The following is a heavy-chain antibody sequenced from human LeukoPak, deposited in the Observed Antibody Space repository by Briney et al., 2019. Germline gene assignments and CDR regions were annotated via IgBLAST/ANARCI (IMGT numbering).Heavy chain of an antibody. D-gene: IGHD6-13*01. J-gene: IGHJ5*02. Sequence: GESLKISCKGSGYSFTSYWIGWVRQMPGKGLGWMGIIYPGDSDTRYSPSFQGQVTISADKSISTAYLQWSSLKASDTAMYYCAKSREYSSSWYWFDPWGQGTLVTVSS. CDR3: AKSREYSSSWYWFDP. CDR2: IYPGDSDT. CDR1: GYSFTSYW. V-gene: IGHV5-51*01.